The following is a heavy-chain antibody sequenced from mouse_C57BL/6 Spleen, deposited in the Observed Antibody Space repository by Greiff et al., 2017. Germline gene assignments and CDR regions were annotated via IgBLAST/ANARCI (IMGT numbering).Heavy chain of an antibody. CDR1: GFNIKDDY. J-gene: IGHJ3*01. CDR3: TTATRFAY. V-gene: IGHV14-4*01. CDR2: IDPGNGDT. Sequence: EVQLQQSGAELVRPGASVKLSCTASGFNIKDDYMPWVKQRPEQGLEWIGWIDPGNGDTEYASKFQGKATITADTASNTAYLQLSSLTSEDTAVYYCTTATRFAYWGQGTLVTVSA. D-gene: IGHD1-2*01.